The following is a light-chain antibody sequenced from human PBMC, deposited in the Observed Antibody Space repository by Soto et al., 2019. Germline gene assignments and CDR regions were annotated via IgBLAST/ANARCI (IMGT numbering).Light chain of an antibody. J-gene: IGKJ2*01. Sequence: DIQLTQSPSSLSASVGDRVTITCQASQDITKSLNWYQQQPGTAPKLLIYDASNLQKGVPSRFSGGGSGTDFTLTITSLQPDDLATYFCQQCYTVPYTFGRGTKVDI. CDR2: DAS. CDR1: QDITKS. V-gene: IGKV1-33*01. CDR3: QQCYTVPYT.